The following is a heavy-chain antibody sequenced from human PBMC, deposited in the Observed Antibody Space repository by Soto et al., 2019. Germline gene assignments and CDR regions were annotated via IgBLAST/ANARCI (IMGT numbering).Heavy chain of an antibody. V-gene: IGHV3-23*01. CDR1: GFTFSSYP. Sequence: PGGSLRLSCAASGFTFSSYPMSWVRQAPGKGLEWVSAISGSGGSTYYADSVKGRFTISRDNSKNTLYLQMNSLRAEDTAVYYCANGKRAAGTCGQVEYYYYYTVVCGKGPSLTVSS. J-gene: IGHJ6*03. CDR2: ISGSGGST. CDR3: ANGKRAAGTCGQVEYYYYYTVV. D-gene: IGHD6-13*01.